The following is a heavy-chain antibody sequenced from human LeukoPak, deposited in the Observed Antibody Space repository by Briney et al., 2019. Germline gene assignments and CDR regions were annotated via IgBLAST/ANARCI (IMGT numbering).Heavy chain of an antibody. CDR1: GGSISSYY. CDR2: IYYSGST. J-gene: IGHJ2*01. Sequence: SETLSLTCTVSGGSISSYYWSWIRQPPGKGLEWIGYIYYSGSTNYNPSLKSRVTISVDTPKNQFSLKLSPVTAADTAVYYCARGATYVWGSYRYGGNWYFDLWGRGTLVTVSS. D-gene: IGHD3-16*02. V-gene: IGHV4-59*01. CDR3: ARGATYVWGSYRYGGNWYFDL.